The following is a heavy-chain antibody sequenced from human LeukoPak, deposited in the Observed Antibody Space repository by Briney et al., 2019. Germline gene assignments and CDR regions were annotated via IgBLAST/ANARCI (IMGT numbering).Heavy chain of an antibody. CDR1: GGSFSGYY. Sequence: SETLSLTCAGYGGSFSGYYWSWIRQPPGKGLEWIGEINHSGSTNYNPSLKSRVTISVDTSKNQFSLKLSSVTAADTAVYYCARLRADSSWYFDYWGQGTLVTVSS. J-gene: IGHJ4*02. CDR2: INHSGST. V-gene: IGHV4-34*01. CDR3: ARLRADSSWYFDY. D-gene: IGHD6-13*01.